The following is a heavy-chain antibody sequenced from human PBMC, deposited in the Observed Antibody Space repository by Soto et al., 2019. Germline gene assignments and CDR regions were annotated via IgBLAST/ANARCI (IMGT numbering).Heavy chain of an antibody. J-gene: IGHJ6*02. V-gene: IGHV3-21*01. CDR1: GFTFSSYS. Sequence: VQLVESGGGLVKPGGSLRLSCAASGFTFSSYSMNWVRQAPGKGLEWVSSISSSSSYIYYADSVKGRFTISRDNAKNSLYLQMNSLRAEDTAVYYCARDGSYCSSTSCHYYGMDVWGQGTTVTVSS. CDR3: ARDGSYCSSTSCHYYGMDV. D-gene: IGHD2-2*01. CDR2: ISSSSSYI.